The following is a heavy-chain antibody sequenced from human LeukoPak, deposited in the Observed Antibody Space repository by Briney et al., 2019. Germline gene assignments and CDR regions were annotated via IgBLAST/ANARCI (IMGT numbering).Heavy chain of an antibody. CDR2: IYYSGSN. CDR3: ARGPATITIFGVVNWFDP. D-gene: IGHD3-3*01. CDR1: VGSISSYY. Sequence: SETLSLTCTVSVGSISSYYWSWIRQPPGKGLEGVGYIYYSGSNNYNPSLKSRVTISVDTSKNQFSLKLSSVTAADTAVYYCARGPATITIFGVVNWFDPWGQGTLVTVSS. V-gene: IGHV4-59*08. J-gene: IGHJ5*02.